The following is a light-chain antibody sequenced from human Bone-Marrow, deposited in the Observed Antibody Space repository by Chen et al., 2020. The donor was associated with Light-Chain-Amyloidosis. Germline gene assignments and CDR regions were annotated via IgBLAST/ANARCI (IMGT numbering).Light chain of an antibody. CDR3: SSYTITNTLV. CDR2: EVT. Sequence: HSALTQPASVSGPPVQSLTISFPGTSSDVGGDNHVSWYQQHPDKAPKLMIYEVTNRPSWVPDRFSGSKSDNTASLTISGLQTEDEADYFCSSYTITNTLVFGSGTRVTVL. V-gene: IGLV2-14*01. CDR1: SSDVGGDNH. J-gene: IGLJ1*01.